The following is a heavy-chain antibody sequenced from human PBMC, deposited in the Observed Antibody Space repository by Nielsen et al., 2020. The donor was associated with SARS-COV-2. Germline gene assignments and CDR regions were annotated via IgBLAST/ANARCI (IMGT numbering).Heavy chain of an antibody. V-gene: IGHV3-30*03. CDR2: ISYDGSNK. Sequence: GESLKISCAASGFTFSSYGMHWVRQAPGKGLEWVAVISYDGSNKYYADSVKGRFTISRDNSKNTLYLQMNSLRAEDTAVYYCARQRTAMVTWGCDYWGQGTLVTVSS. CDR3: ARQRTAMVTWGCDY. J-gene: IGHJ4*02. CDR1: GFTFSSYG. D-gene: IGHD5-18*01.